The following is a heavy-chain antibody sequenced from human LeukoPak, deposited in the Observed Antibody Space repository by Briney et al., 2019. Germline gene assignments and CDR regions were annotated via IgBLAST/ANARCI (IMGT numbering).Heavy chain of an antibody. J-gene: IGHJ6*02. CDR1: GFTFSSYA. Sequence: PGGSLRLSCAASGFTFSSYAMSWVRQAPGKGLEWVGRIKSKTDGGTTDYAAPVKGRFTISRDDSKNTLYLQMNSLKTEDTAVYYCTTEYYYGSGDGMDVWGQGTTVTVSS. CDR2: IKSKTDGGTT. D-gene: IGHD3-10*01. V-gene: IGHV3-15*01. CDR3: TTEYYYGSGDGMDV.